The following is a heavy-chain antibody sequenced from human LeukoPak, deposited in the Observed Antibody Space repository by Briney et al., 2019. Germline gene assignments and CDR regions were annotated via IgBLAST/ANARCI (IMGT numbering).Heavy chain of an antibody. J-gene: IGHJ4*02. CDR1: GRSVTNTNY. Sequence: SQTLSLNRGVAGRSVTNTNYWTWFRQPPGKGLEWIGEGNLQGSTNYNPSLMVRFSIAVDTSETHISLPLTSVTAADTAVSYCAREGGPYRPIDYSGQGTLVTVSS. CDR2: GNLQGST. V-gene: IGHV4-4*02. CDR3: AREGGPYRPIDY.